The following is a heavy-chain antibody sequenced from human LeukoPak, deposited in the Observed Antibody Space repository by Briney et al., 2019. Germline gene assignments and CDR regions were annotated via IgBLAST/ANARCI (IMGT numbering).Heavy chain of an antibody. CDR2: ISYDGSSK. D-gene: IGHD5-18*01. CDR1: GFIFRNYG. Sequence: GGSLRLSCAGSGFIFRNYGMHWVRQAPGKGLEWVAVISYDGSSKYYADSVKGRFTISRDNSKNTLSLQMNSLRAEDTAVYYCAKDRVTAMVTSYYGMDVWGQGTTVTVSS. J-gene: IGHJ6*02. CDR3: AKDRVTAMVTSYYGMDV. V-gene: IGHV3-30*18.